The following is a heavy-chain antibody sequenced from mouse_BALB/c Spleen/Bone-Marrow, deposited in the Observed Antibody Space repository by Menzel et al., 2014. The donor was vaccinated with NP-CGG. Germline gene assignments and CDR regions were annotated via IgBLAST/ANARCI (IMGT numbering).Heavy chain of an antibody. V-gene: IGHV14-3*02. J-gene: IGHJ3*01. CDR1: GFNIXDTY. CDR2: IDPANGNT. CDR3: ASYYRYDGRFAY. Sequence: DVHLVESGAELVKPGASVKLSCTASGFNIXDTYMHWVKQRPEQGLEWIGRIDPANGNTKYDPKFQGKATITADTSSNTAYLQLSSLTSEDTAVYYCASYYRYDGRFAYWGQGTLVTVSA. D-gene: IGHD2-14*01.